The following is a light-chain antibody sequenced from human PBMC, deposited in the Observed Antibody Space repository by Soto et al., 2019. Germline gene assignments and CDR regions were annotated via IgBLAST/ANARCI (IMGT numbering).Light chain of an antibody. CDR3: RPYNNWPRP. J-gene: IGKJ1*01. V-gene: IGKV3-15*01. CDR1: HSVSSD. CDR2: GPS. Sequence: VMTQSXVPVSLSPCDXXXXXXRASHSVSSDLAWSHDKXGQADRLLIYGPSXRDTGMPARFSGSGSGTGFTLTIIILQYEEVAVYDYRPYNNWPRPFGQGTKV.